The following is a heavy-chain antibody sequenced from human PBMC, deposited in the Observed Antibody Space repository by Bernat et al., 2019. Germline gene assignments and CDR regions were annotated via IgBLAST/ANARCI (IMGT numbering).Heavy chain of an antibody. CDR3: AKGLVRTNYYYYYGMDV. CDR2: INPSGGST. Sequence: QVQLVQSGAEVKKPGASVKVSCKASGYTFTSYYMHWVRQAPGQGLEWMGIINPSGGSTSYAQKFQGRVTMTRDTSTSTVYMELSSLRSKDTAVYYCAKGLVRTNYYYYYGMDVWGQGTTVTVSS. CDR1: GYTFTSYY. J-gene: IGHJ6*02. D-gene: IGHD6-19*01. V-gene: IGHV1-46*03.